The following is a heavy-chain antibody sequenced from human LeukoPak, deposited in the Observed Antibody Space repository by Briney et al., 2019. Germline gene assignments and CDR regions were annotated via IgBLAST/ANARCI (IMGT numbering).Heavy chain of an antibody. CDR1: GFTFSRYG. CDR3: ARGFLRAFDI. Sequence: GGSLRLSCAASGFTFSRYGMAWVRQAPGKGLEWVSIISGSGNTTFHADSVKGRFTISRDNSKNTLYLQMITLRAEDTAVYYCARGFLRAFDIWGQGTMVTVSS. CDR2: ISGSGNTT. D-gene: IGHD3-10*01. V-gene: IGHV3-23*01. J-gene: IGHJ3*02.